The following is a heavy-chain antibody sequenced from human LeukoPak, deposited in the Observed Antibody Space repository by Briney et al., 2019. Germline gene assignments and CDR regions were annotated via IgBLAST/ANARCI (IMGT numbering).Heavy chain of an antibody. D-gene: IGHD6-19*01. J-gene: IGHJ4*02. V-gene: IGHV3-13*01. CDR2: IGTAGNT. CDR3: ARSKSYSSGWTDFDY. CDR1: GFTFSSHD. Sequence: GVSLRLSCAASGFTFSSHDMHWVRQPTGKGLEWVSVIGTAGNTYYADSVKGRFTISRENAKNSLYLQMDNLRAGDTAVYYCARSKSYSSGWTDFDYWGQGALVTVCS.